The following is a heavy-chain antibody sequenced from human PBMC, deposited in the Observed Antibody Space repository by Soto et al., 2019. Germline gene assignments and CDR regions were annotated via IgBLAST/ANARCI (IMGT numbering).Heavy chain of an antibody. V-gene: IGHV3-74*01. CDR1: GFTFSSYW. CDR2: INSDGSST. J-gene: IGHJ4*02. CDR3: ASRLVIQQFVDY. Sequence: GGSLRLSCAASGFTFSSYWMHWVRQAPGKGLVWVSRINSDGSSTSYADSVKGRFTISRDNAKNTLYLQMNSLRAEDTAVYYCASRLVIQQFVDYWGQGTLVTVSS. D-gene: IGHD3-9*01.